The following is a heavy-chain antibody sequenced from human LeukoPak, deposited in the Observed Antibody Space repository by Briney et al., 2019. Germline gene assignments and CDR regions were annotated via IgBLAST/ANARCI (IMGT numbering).Heavy chain of an antibody. Sequence: SETLSLTCTVSGGSISSYYWSWIRQPAGKGLEWIAYISDRGSTKYNLSLKSRVTISVDTSKNQFSLKLSDVIAADTAVYYCARGFDGVAGWFDPWGQGTLVTVSS. J-gene: IGHJ5*02. CDR1: GGSISSYY. CDR3: ARGFDGVAGWFDP. CDR2: ISDRGST. V-gene: IGHV4-59*01. D-gene: IGHD3-9*01.